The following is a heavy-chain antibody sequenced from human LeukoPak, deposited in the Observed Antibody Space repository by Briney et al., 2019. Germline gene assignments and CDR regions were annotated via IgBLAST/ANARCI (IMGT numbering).Heavy chain of an antibody. D-gene: IGHD3-3*01. CDR1: GGSFSGYY. J-gene: IGHJ5*02. V-gene: IGHV4-34*01. CDR3: ARCITIFGVGSNWFDP. Sequence: SETLSLTCAVYGGSFSGYYWSWIRQPPGKGLEWIGEINHSGSTNYNPSLKSRVTISVDTSKNQFSLKLSSVTAADTAVYYCARCITIFGVGSNWFDPWGQGTLVTVSS. CDR2: INHSGST.